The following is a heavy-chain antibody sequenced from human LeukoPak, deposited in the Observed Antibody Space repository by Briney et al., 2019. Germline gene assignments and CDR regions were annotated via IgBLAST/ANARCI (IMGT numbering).Heavy chain of an antibody. CDR3: ARQPGSGA. J-gene: IGHJ5*02. D-gene: IGHD1-14*01. CDR1: GYSFSSYW. CDR2: IFPGDSDT. V-gene: IGHV5-51*01. Sequence: GESLKISCMGSGYSFSSYWVGWVRQTPGKGLEWMGIIFPGDSDTRYSPSFQGQVTISADKSISTAYLQWRSLRASDTAVYYCARQPGSGAWGQGTLVTVSS.